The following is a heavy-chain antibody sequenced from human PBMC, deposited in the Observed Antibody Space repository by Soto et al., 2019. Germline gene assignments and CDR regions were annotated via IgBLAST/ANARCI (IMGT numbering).Heavy chain of an antibody. J-gene: IGHJ3*02. Sequence: QVQLQESGPGPVKPSETLSLTCTVSGGSINSYYWSWIRQPPGKGLEWIGYIYYSGSTNYNPSLKSRATISVDTSKNQFTLKLSSVTAADTAVYYCARVPWQWLGGYAFDIWGQGTMVTVSS. V-gene: IGHV4-59*01. CDR1: GGSINSYY. D-gene: IGHD6-19*01. CDR2: IYYSGST. CDR3: ARVPWQWLGGYAFDI.